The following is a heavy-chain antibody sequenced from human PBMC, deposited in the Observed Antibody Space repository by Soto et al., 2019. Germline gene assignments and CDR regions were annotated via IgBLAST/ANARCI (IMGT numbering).Heavy chain of an antibody. D-gene: IGHD2-2*02. J-gene: IGHJ5*02. CDR3: ARDMYCSSTSCYRAGNWFDP. CDR2: IIPIFGTA. Sequence: SVKVSCKXSGGTFSSYAISWVRQAPGQGLEWMGGIIPIFGTANYAQKFQGRVTITADESTSTAYMELSSLRSEDTAVYYCARDMYCSSTSCYRAGNWFDPWGQGTLVTVSS. CDR1: GGTFSSYA. V-gene: IGHV1-69*13.